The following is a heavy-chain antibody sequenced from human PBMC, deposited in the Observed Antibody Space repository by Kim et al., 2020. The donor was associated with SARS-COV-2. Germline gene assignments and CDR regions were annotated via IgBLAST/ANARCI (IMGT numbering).Heavy chain of an antibody. CDR3: ARSPVASY. Sequence: GGSLRLSCEASGFTFSSYWMYWVRQAPGKGLEWVANINQDGSEKYYVDSMKGRFTISRDNARNSLYLQMNSLRAEDTAVYYCARSPVASYWGQGTLVTVS. CDR2: INQDGSEK. V-gene: IGHV3-7*03. CDR1: GFTFSSYW. J-gene: IGHJ4*02. D-gene: IGHD3-10*01.